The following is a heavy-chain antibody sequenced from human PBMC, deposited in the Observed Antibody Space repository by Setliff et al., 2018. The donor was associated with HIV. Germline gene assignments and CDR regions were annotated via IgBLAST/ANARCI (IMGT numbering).Heavy chain of an antibody. J-gene: IGHJ6*03. V-gene: IGHV4-61*09. CDR3: ARDHPANYYDSSGYPLYYYYMDV. CDR2: IYTSGST. D-gene: IGHD3-22*01. CDR1: GGSISSGSYY. Sequence: NPSETLSLTCTVSGGSISSGSYYWSWIRQPAGKGLEWIGHIYTSGSTNYNPSLKSRVTISVDTSKNQFSLKLSSVTAADTAVYYCARDHPANYYDSSGYPLYYYYMDVWGKGTTVTVS.